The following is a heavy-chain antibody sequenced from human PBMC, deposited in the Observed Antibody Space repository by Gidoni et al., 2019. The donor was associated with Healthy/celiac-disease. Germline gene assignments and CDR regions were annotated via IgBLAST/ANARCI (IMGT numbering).Heavy chain of an antibody. CDR3: ARGSGSNVGDY. CDR2: INPNSGGT. V-gene: IGHV1-2*02. Sequence: QVQLVQSGAEVKKPGASVKVSCKASGYTFTGYYMHWVRQAPGQGLEWMGWINPNSGGTNYAQKCQGRVTMTRDTSISTAYMELSRLRSDDTAVYYCARGSGSNVGDYWGQGTLVTVSS. D-gene: IGHD6-19*01. CDR1: GYTFTGYY. J-gene: IGHJ4*02.